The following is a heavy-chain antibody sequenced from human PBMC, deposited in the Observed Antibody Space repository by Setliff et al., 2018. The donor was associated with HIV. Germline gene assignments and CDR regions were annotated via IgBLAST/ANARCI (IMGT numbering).Heavy chain of an antibody. CDR1: GYTFTSYG. D-gene: IGHD7-27*01. CDR3: ARLNSTANSYYFDY. J-gene: IGHJ4*02. CDR2: ISAYNGNT. Sequence: VASVKVSCKASGYTFTSYGISWVRQAPGQGLEWMGWISAYNGNTNYAQKLQGRVTMTTDTSTSTAYMELRSLRSDDTAVYYCARLNSTANSYYFDYWGQGTLVTVSS. V-gene: IGHV1-18*01.